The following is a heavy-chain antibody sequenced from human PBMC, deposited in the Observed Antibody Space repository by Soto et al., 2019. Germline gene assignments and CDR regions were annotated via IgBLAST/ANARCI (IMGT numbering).Heavy chain of an antibody. CDR2: IGPYNGNT. D-gene: IGHD3-16*01. Sequence: QVQLVQSGSEVKKPGASVKVSCKAFGQSFTTYGISWVRQAPGQGLEWMGWIGPYNGNTNYAQNFQGRVSMTTDTPTNTAYMELRNLRSDDTAVYFCARTRGDYDWGVFDYWGQGTLVTVSS. V-gene: IGHV1-18*04. CDR3: ARTRGDYDWGVFDY. J-gene: IGHJ4*02. CDR1: GQSFTTYG.